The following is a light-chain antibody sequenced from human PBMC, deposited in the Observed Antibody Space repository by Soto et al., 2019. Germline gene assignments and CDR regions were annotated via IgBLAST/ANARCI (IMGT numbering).Light chain of an antibody. CDR1: QSVTSDY. CDR3: QQYGRP. CDR2: GAS. Sequence: IVLTHSPGTLSFSPGEIATLSCRAIQSVTSDYLAWYQQKPGQAPRLLIHGASSRATGIPDRFSGSGSGTDFTLTISRLEPEDFAVYYCQQYGRPFGQGTKVDIK. J-gene: IGKJ1*01. V-gene: IGKV3-20*01.